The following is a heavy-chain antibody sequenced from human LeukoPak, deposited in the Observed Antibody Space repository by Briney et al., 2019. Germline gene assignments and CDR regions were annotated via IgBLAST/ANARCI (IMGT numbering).Heavy chain of an antibody. Sequence: PSETLSLTCTVSGASLGGAGYHWSWIPQPPGGGLEGIGYIYYISNTNYNPSLKRRVTMSVDPSKNQFSLKLNSVTAADTAVYYCARTQSQSGSYRYYFGYWGQGTLVTVSS. D-gene: IGHD1-26*01. V-gene: IGHV4-61*08. CDR2: IYYISNT. CDR3: ARTQSQSGSYRYYFGY. CDR1: GASLGGAGYH. J-gene: IGHJ4*02.